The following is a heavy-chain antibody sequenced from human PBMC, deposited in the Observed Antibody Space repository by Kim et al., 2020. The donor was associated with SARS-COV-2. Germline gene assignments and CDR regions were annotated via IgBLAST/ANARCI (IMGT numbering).Heavy chain of an antibody. D-gene: IGHD3-10*01. Sequence: GGSLRLSCAASGFTFSSYSMNWVRQAPGKGLEWVSSISSSSSYIYYADSVKGRFTISRDNAKNSLYLQMNSLRAEDTAVYYCARQYGSGLGGLYNWFDPWGQGTLVTVSS. CDR1: GFTFSSYS. CDR2: ISSSSSYI. J-gene: IGHJ5*02. CDR3: ARQYGSGLGGLYNWFDP. V-gene: IGHV3-21*01.